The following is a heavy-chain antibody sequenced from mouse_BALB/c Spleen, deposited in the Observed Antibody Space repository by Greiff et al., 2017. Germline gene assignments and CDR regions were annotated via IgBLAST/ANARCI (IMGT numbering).Heavy chain of an antibody. Sequence: LVASGGGLVQPGGSLRLSCATSGFPFTDYYMSWVRQPPGTALEWLGFIRNKANGYTTEYSASVKGRFTISRDNSQSILYLQMNTLRAEDSATYYCARSYYYGSSDGYIDVWGAGTTVTVSS. J-gene: IGHJ1*01. D-gene: IGHD1-1*01. CDR1: GFPFTDYY. V-gene: IGHV7-3*02. CDR2: IRNKANGYTT. CDR3: ARSYYYGSSDGYIDV.